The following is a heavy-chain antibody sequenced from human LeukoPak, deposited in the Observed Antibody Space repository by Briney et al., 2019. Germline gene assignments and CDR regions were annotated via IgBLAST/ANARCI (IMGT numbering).Heavy chain of an antibody. CDR2: IYTSGST. D-gene: IGHD2-2*01. J-gene: IGHJ5*02. CDR3: ARELLGYCSSTSCYWFDP. CDR1: GGSISRYY. Sequence: SQTPSPTPTVSGGSISRYYWSWIPQPAGTVLKLFRRIYTSGSTNYNPSLKSRVTMSVDTSNNQFSLKLSYVTAADTAVYYCARELLGYCSSTSCYWFDPWGQGTLVTVSS. V-gene: IGHV4-4*07.